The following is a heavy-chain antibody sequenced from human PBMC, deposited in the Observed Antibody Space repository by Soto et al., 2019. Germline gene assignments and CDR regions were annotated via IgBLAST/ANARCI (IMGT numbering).Heavy chain of an antibody. CDR3: ARAGGVRPEGRGYSGYGFDS. D-gene: IGHD5-12*01. Sequence: QVQLQESGPGLVKPSETLSLTCTVSGGSITNYYWSWIRQPPGGGLEWIGHLFYSGATNHNPSLGNRVSISIDTSKTQFSLKLTSVTPADTAVYYCARAGGVRPEGRGYSGYGFDSWGQGTLVTVSS. J-gene: IGHJ4*02. V-gene: IGHV4-59*01. CDR2: LFYSGAT. CDR1: GGSITNYY.